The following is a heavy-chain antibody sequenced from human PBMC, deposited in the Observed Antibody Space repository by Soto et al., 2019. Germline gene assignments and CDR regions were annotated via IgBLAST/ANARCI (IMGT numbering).Heavy chain of an antibody. D-gene: IGHD6-13*01. CDR1: GYTFTSYD. Sequence: QVQLVQSGAEVKKPGASVKVSCKASGYTFTSYDINWVRQATGQGLEWMGWMNPNSGNTGYAQKFQGRVTMTRNTSISTAYMELSSLRSEDTAVYYCARWLVPLIAAAGTGDYYYGMDVWGQGTTVTVSS. V-gene: IGHV1-8*01. CDR3: ARWLVPLIAAAGTGDYYYGMDV. CDR2: MNPNSGNT. J-gene: IGHJ6*02.